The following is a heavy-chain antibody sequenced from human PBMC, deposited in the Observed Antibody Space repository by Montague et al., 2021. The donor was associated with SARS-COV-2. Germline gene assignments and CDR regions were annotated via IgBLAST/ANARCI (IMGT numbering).Heavy chain of an antibody. Sequence: SETLSLTCAVYGGSFSGYYWSWIRQPPGKGLEWIGEISHSGSTNYNPSLKSRVTISIDTSKNQFSLKLSSVTAADTAVYYCARFAYPLLVSASYYGMDVWGQGTTVTVSS. CDR1: GGSFSGYY. CDR2: ISHSGST. D-gene: IGHD2-2*01. V-gene: IGHV4-34*01. CDR3: ARFAYPLLVSASYYGMDV. J-gene: IGHJ6*02.